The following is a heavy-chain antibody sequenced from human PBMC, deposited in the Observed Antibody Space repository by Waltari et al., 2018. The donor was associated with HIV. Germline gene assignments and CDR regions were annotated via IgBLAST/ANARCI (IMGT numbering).Heavy chain of an antibody. V-gene: IGHV4-31*03. Sequence: QVQLQESGPGLVKPSQTLSLTCTVSGGSISSGGYYWSWIRQHPGKGLEWIGYIYYSGITYYNPSLKSRVTISVDTSKNQFSRKLSSVTAADTAVYYCASGDDNDSSGLYFQHWGQGTLVTVSS. CDR1: GGSISSGGYY. J-gene: IGHJ1*01. CDR2: IYYSGIT. D-gene: IGHD3-22*01. CDR3: ASGDDNDSSGLYFQH.